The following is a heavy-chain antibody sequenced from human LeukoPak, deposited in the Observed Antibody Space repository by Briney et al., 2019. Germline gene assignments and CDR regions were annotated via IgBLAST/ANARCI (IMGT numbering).Heavy chain of an antibody. CDR3: AKTTATANPFDY. CDR2: ISAGDDST. J-gene: IGHJ4*02. Sequence: GGSLRLSCAASGFTFNSYAMGWVRQAPGKGLEWVSTISAGDDSTYYADSVKGRFTISRDISKNTLYLQMNSLRAEDTAVYYCAKTTATANPFDYWGRGTLVTVSS. V-gene: IGHV3-23*01. D-gene: IGHD6-13*01. CDR1: GFTFNSYA.